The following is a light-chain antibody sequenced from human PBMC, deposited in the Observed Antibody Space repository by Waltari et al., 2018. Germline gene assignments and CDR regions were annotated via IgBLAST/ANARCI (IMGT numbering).Light chain of an antibody. CDR3: SLYMGSGIWV. J-gene: IGLJ3*02. Sequence: QTVVTQEPSSSVSPGGTVTLTCTLSSGPLATTSYATGYQQTPGQAPRTLVYKGNSRSSGVPDRFSGSILGNKAALTITGAQADDECDYYCSLYMGSGIWVFGGGTKLTVL. CDR1: SGPLATTSY. V-gene: IGLV8-61*01. CDR2: KGN.